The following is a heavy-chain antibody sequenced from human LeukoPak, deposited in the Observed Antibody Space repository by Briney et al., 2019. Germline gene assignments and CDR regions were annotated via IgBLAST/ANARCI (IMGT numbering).Heavy chain of an antibody. D-gene: IGHD5-24*01. Sequence: PGGSLRLSCAASGFTFSGYEMSWVRQAPGKGLEWVSYISSSGSSIYYADSLKGRFTISRDNAKNSLYLQMYSLRAEDTAVYYCARVAGDGYVAFDIWGQGTMVTVSS. CDR2: ISSSGSSI. V-gene: IGHV3-48*03. CDR1: GFTFSGYE. J-gene: IGHJ3*02. CDR3: ARVAGDGYVAFDI.